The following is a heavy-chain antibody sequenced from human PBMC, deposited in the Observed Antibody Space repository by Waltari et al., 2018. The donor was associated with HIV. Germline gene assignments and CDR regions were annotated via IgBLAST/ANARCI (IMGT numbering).Heavy chain of an antibody. CDR3: AKGVKFYGP. CDR1: NFRGLDNY. Sequence: EVQLVTAGGRLVLPGGSLRLSCTASNFRGLDNYITWVRQAPGTGLEWVSVLYVDGTSHYSDSVRGRFIVSGDKSKNTVFLQMNFLIVEDTALYFCAKGVKFYGPWGQGTQVTVSP. J-gene: IGHJ5*02. D-gene: IGHD2-21*01. CDR2: LYVDGTS. V-gene: IGHV3-53*04.